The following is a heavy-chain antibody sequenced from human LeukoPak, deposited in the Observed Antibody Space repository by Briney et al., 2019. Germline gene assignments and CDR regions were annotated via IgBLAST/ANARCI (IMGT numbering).Heavy chain of an antibody. V-gene: IGHV3-7*04. D-gene: IGHD1-26*01. CDR3: ARDCVIVGAPCYDY. Sequence: GGSLRLSCVDSGFTFSYYWMSWVRQAPGKGLEWVANIKQDGSEKYYVDSVKGRFTISRDNAKNSLYLQMNSLRAEDTAVYYCARDCVIVGAPCYDYWGQGTLVTVPS. J-gene: IGHJ4*02. CDR2: IKQDGSEK. CDR1: GFTFSYYW.